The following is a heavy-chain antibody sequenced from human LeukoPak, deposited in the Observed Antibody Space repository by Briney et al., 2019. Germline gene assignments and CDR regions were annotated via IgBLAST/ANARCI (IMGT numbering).Heavy chain of an antibody. Sequence: PGGSLRLSCAASGFTFSSYSMNWVRQAPGKGLEWVSSIRSSSSYIYYADSVKGRFTISRDNAKNSLYLQMNSLRAEDTAVYYCARGYCSSTSCRILGYYYGMDVWGQGTTVTVSS. CDR3: ARGYCSSTSCRILGYYYGMDV. CDR1: GFTFSSYS. CDR2: IRSSSSYI. V-gene: IGHV3-21*01. D-gene: IGHD2-2*01. J-gene: IGHJ6*02.